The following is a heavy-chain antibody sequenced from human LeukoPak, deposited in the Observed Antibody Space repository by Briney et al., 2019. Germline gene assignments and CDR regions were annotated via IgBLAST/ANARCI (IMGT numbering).Heavy chain of an antibody. CDR1: GFTFIEYG. J-gene: IGHJ4*02. CDR3: ARDFGGHKVGSIAASGTTMGY. V-gene: IGHV1-18*01. Sequence: GASVKVSCKSSGFTFIEYGVHWVRQAPGQGLEWMGWIRGYSDRAHFPQNVQGRVTMTTEPSTNTTFLDIKSLRSDDTAVYYCARDFGGHKVGSIAASGTTMGYWGQGTLITVSS. CDR2: IRGYSDRA. D-gene: IGHD6-13*01.